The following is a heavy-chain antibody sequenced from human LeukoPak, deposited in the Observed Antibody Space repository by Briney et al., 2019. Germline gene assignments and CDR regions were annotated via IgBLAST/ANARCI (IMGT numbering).Heavy chain of an antibody. J-gene: IGHJ6*02. V-gene: IGHV5-51*01. CDR1: GYSFTSYW. D-gene: IGHD2-15*01. CDR3: ARHPPGGPYYYYGMDV. Sequence: GESLKISCKGSGYSFTSYWIGWVRQMPGKGLEWMGIIYPGDSDTRYSPSFQGQVTISADKSVSTAYLQWSSLKASDTAMYYCARHPPGGPYYYYGMDVWGQGTTVTVSS. CDR2: IYPGDSDT.